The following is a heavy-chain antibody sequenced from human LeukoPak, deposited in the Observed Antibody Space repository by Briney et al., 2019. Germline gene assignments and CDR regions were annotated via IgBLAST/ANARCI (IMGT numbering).Heavy chain of an antibody. CDR2: ISSNGGST. D-gene: IGHD5-18*01. J-gene: IGHJ4*02. CDR1: GFTFSSYA. V-gene: IGHV3-64*01. Sequence: PGGSLRLSCAASGFTFSSYAMHWVRQAPGKGLEYVSAISSNGGSTYYANSVKDRFIISRDNSKNTLYLQVGSLRAEDMAVYYCARTPSTYIGMVNEFDYWGQGTLVTVSS. CDR3: ARTPSTYIGMVNEFDY.